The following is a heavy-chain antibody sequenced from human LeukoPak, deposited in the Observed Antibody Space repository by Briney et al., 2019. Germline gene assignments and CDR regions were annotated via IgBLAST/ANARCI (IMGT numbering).Heavy chain of an antibody. Sequence: SQTLSLTCTVSGGSIGSGGYYWSWIRQHPGKGLEWIGYIYYSGSIYYNPSLKSRVTISVDTSKNQFSLKLSSVTAADTAVYYSARARGMATIRAAFDYWGQGTLVTVSS. D-gene: IGHD5-24*01. CDR1: GGSIGSGGYY. CDR3: ARARGMATIRAAFDY. CDR2: IYYSGSI. V-gene: IGHV4-31*03. J-gene: IGHJ4*02.